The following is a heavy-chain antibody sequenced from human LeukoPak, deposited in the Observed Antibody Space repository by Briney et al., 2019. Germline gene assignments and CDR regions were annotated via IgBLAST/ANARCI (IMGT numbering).Heavy chain of an antibody. V-gene: IGHV4-39*07. CDR2: SYYSGST. Sequence: SETLSLTCTVSGGSISSSSYYWGWIRKPPGKGLEWIGSSYYSGSTYYNPSLKSRVTISVDTSKNQFSLKLSSVTAADTAVYYCARVVGSGWFVYWGQGTLVTVSS. CDR3: ARVVGSGWFVY. J-gene: IGHJ5*01. CDR1: GGSISSSSYY. D-gene: IGHD6-19*01.